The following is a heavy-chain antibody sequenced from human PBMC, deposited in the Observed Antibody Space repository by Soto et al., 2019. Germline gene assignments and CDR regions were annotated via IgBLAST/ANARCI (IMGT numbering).Heavy chain of an antibody. CDR3: VRDSPIGSTFSGYDGIDY. Sequence: GASVKVSCKASGYTFTSYGISWVRRAPGQGLEWMGWISAYNGNTNYAQKFQGRVTITADKSTGTAYMELNRLRSEDTAVYYCVRDSPIGSTFSGYDGIDYWGQGTLVTVSS. J-gene: IGHJ4*02. V-gene: IGHV1-18*01. CDR1: GYTFTSYG. CDR2: ISAYNGNT. D-gene: IGHD5-12*01.